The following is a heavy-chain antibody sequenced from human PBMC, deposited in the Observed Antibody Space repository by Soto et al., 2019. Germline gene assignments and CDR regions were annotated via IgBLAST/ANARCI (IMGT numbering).Heavy chain of an antibody. V-gene: IGHV4-30-2*01. J-gene: IGHJ4*02. CDR3: ARAVVSIAGSYFDY. CDR1: GGSISSGGYS. CDR2: IYHSGST. Sequence: SETLSLTCAVSGGSISSGGYSWSWIRQPPGKGLEWIGYIYHSGSTYYNPSLKSRVTISVDRSKNQFSLKLSSVTAADTAVYYCARAVVSIAGSYFDYWGQGTLVTVSS. D-gene: IGHD6-6*01.